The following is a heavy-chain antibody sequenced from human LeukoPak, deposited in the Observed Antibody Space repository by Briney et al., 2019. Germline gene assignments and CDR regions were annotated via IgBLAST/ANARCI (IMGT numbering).Heavy chain of an antibody. CDR3: AIDKWELLGSFGY. J-gene: IGHJ4*02. V-gene: IGHV1-69*04. D-gene: IGHD1-26*01. CDR2: IIPILGIA. Sequence: SVKVSCKASGGTFSSYAISWVRQAPGQGLEWMGRIIPILGIANYAQKFQGRVTITADKSTSTAYMELSSLRSEDTAVYYCAIDKWELLGSFGYWGQGTLVTASS. CDR1: GGTFSSYA.